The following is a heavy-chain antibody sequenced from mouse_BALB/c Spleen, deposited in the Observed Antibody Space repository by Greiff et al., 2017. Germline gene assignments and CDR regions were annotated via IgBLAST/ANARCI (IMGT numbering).Heavy chain of an antibody. CDR3: ARWWGNYGNAMDY. J-gene: IGHJ4*01. V-gene: IGHV5-17*02. D-gene: IGHD1-1*01. Sequence: DVMLVESGGGLVQPGGSRKLSCAASGFTFSSFGMHWVRQAPEKGLEWVAYISSGSSTIYYADTVKGRFTISRDNPKNTLFLQMTSLRSEDTAMYYCARWWGNYGNAMDYWGQGTSVTVSS. CDR1: GFTFSSFG. CDR2: ISSGSSTI.